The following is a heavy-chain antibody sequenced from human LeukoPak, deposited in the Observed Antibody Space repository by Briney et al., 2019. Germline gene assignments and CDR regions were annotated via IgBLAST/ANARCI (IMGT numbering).Heavy chain of an antibody. V-gene: IGHV3-66*01. CDR2: ISSAGTT. CDR1: GFTVSSSY. J-gene: IGHJ4*02. Sequence: GGSLRLSCAASGFTVSSSYMSWVRQAPGKGLEWVSIISSAGTTYYADSVKGRFTISRDNSKNTVYLQVNSLRDEDTAVYYCARDLEAANTYYFDYWGQGTMVTISS. D-gene: IGHD6-13*01. CDR3: ARDLEAANTYYFDY.